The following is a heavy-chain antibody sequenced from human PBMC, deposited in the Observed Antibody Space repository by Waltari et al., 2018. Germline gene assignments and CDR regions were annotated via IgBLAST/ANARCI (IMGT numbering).Heavy chain of an antibody. CDR1: GFTFGNSA. CDR3: AKVEGGIVTRYYALDI. D-gene: IGHD3-16*02. CDR2: ISGSSSST. V-gene: IGHV3-23*01. J-gene: IGHJ3*02. Sequence: EVQLLESGGGLVQPGGSLRLSCAASGFTFGNSALSWVSQAPGKGLEWISGISGSSSSTYYADSVKGRFTISRDNSKNTLYLQMNSLRVEDTAVYFCAKVEGGIVTRYYALDIWGQGTMVTVSS.